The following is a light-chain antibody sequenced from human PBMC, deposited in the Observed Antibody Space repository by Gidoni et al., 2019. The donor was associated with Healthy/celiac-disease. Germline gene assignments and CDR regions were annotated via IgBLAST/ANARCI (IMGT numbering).Light chain of an antibody. V-gene: IGKV1-33*01. CDR3: QQYDNLPPLT. CDR1: QDISNY. CDR2: DAS. Sequence: DIQMTPSPSSLSASVGDRVTITCQASQDISNYLNWYQQKPGKAPKLLIYDASNLETGVPSRFSGSGSGTDFTFTISSLQPEDIATYYCQQYDNLPPLTFXGXTKVEIK. J-gene: IGKJ4*01.